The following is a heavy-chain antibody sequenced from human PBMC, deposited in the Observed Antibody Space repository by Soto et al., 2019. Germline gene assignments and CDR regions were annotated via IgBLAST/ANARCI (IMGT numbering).Heavy chain of an antibody. J-gene: IGHJ3*02. CDR2: ISHSGST. CDR1: SGPFSGYY. Sequence: QVQLQQWGAGLLKPSETLSLTCAVSSGPFSGYYWSWVRQSPGQGLGWIGEISHSGSTNYNTSLKSRGPTSVETAKTQFSYKLSSVTAADTAVYYCAISYITNSDFDIWGQGTFVTVSS. CDR3: AISYITNSDFDI. D-gene: IGHD1-1*01. V-gene: IGHV4-34*01.